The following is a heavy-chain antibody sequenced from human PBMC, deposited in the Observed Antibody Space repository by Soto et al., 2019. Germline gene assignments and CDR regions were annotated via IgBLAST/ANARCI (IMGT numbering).Heavy chain of an antibody. CDR1: GFTFSSYA. J-gene: IGHJ6*02. CDR2: ISYDGSNK. Sequence: GWSLRLSCAASGFTFSSYAMHWVRQAPGKGLEWVAVISYDGSNKYYADSVKGRFTISRDNSKNTLYLQMNSLRAEDTAVYYCEREDILSGGMQVWGQGTTVTVS. D-gene: IGHD3-9*01. V-gene: IGHV3-30-3*01. CDR3: EREDILSGGMQV.